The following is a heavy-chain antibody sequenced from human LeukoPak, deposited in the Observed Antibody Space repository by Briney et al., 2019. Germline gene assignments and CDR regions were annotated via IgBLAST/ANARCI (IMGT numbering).Heavy chain of an antibody. Sequence: GASVKVSCKASGGTFSSYAISWVRQAPGQGLEWMGGIIPIFGTANYAQKFQGRVTFTTDESTSTAYMELSSLRSEDTAVYYCARDGGYYGDYRSHYYYYYMDVWGKGTTVTVSS. J-gene: IGHJ6*03. CDR3: ARDGGYYGDYRSHYYYYYMDV. CDR2: IIPIFGTA. CDR1: GGTFSSYA. V-gene: IGHV1-69*05. D-gene: IGHD4-17*01.